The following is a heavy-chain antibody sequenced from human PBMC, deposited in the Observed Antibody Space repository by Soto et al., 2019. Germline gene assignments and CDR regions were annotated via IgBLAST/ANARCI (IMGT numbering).Heavy chain of an antibody. D-gene: IGHD3-22*01. CDR3: AGDPGLRSSGFDWYFDL. V-gene: IGHV1-69*13. CDR1: GGTFSSYA. Sequence: GASVKVSCKASGGTFSSYAISWVRQAPGQGLEWMGGIIPIFGTANYAQKFQGRVTITADESTSTAYMELSSLRSEDTAVYYCAGDPGLRSSGFDWYFDLWGRGTLVTVSS. CDR2: IIPIFGTA. J-gene: IGHJ2*01.